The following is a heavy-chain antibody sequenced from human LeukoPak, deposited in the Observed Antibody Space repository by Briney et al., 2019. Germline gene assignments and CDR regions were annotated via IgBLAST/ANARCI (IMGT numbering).Heavy chain of an antibody. D-gene: IGHD5-18*01. CDR3: ARGGYSFGYEYFFDY. Sequence: KPSETLSLTCAVSGGSISSYYWSWIRQPPGKGPEWIGYFYFSGSTTYNPSLESRVTISVDTSDNQFSLKLTSVTAADTAVYYCARGGYSFGYEYFFDYWGQGTLVTVSS. CDR1: GGSISSYY. CDR2: FYFSGST. V-gene: IGHV4-59*01. J-gene: IGHJ4*02.